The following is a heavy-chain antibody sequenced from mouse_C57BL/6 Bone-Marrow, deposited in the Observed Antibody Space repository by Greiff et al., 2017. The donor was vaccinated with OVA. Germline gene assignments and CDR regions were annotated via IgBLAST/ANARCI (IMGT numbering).Heavy chain of an antibody. Sequence: VQRVESGAELMKPGASVKLSCKATGYTFTGYWIEWVKQRPGHGLEWIGEILPGSGSTNYNEKFKGKATFTADTSSNTAYMQLSSLTTEDSAIYYCARTPSTAQGDGFAYWGQGTLVTVSA. CDR2: ILPGSGST. V-gene: IGHV1-9*01. CDR3: ARTPSTAQGDGFAY. J-gene: IGHJ3*01. D-gene: IGHD3-2*02. CDR1: GYTFTGYW.